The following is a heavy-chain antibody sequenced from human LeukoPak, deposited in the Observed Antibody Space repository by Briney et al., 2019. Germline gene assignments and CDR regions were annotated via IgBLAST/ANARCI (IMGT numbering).Heavy chain of an antibody. D-gene: IGHD5-18*01. CDR1: GFTFSSYS. V-gene: IGHV3-21*01. CDR2: ISSSSSYI. CDR3: ARIPGYSYGTDDY. J-gene: IGHJ4*02. Sequence: GGSLRLSCAASGFTFSSYSMNWVRQAPGKGLEWVSSISSSSSYIYYADSVKGRFTISRDNAKNSLCLQMNSLRAEDTAVYYCARIPGYSYGTDDYWGQGTLVTVSS.